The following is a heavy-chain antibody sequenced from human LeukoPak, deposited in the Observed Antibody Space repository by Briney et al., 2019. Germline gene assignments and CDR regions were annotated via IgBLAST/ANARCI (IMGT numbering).Heavy chain of an antibody. CDR1: GFIFSECA. CDR3: TRDGGSWSHLDY. CDR2: IDTRGKGSAT. D-gene: IGHD1-26*01. V-gene: IGHV3-73*01. Sequence: PGGSLTLPCEGSGFIFSECAIHWVRQASGKGLEWVGRIDTRGKGSATAYAASVRGRFTLSRDDLKSTAYLQMSSLKTEDTAAYFCTRDGGSWSHLDYWGQGVLVTVSS. J-gene: IGHJ4*02.